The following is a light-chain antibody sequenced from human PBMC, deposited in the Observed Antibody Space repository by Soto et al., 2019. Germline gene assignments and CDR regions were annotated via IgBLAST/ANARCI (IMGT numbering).Light chain of an antibody. Sequence: QSALTQPASVSGSPGQSITISCTGTSSDVGGYNHVSWYQQHPGKAPELIIYEVNNRPSGVSNRFSGSKSGNTASLTISVLQAEDEADYYSSSYTISSTPVFGGGTKLTVL. J-gene: IGLJ3*02. CDR2: EVN. CDR3: SSYTISSTPV. CDR1: SSDVGGYNH. V-gene: IGLV2-14*01.